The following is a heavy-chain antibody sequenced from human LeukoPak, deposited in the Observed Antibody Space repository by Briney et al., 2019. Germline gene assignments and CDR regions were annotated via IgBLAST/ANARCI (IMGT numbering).Heavy chain of an antibody. J-gene: IGHJ4*02. Sequence: ASVTVSCTGSGFTFRNYGIAWVRQAPGQGLEWMGWISAYNGDRKYVQKFQDRLTMTTDTSTSTAYMDLRSLTSDDTAVYYCARDFSNTSGFKVVVDYWGQGSLVIVSS. D-gene: IGHD3-22*01. CDR2: ISAYNGDR. CDR3: ARDFSNTSGFKVVVDY. CDR1: GFTFRNYG. V-gene: IGHV1-18*01.